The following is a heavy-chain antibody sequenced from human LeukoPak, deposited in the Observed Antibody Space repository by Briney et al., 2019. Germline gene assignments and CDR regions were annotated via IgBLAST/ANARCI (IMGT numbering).Heavy chain of an antibody. CDR2: FDPEDGET. D-gene: IGHD3-10*01. V-gene: IGHV1-24*01. CDR3: AASSSQILDKIYYFDL. J-gene: IGHJ2*01. Sequence: ASVKVSCKPSGYTLRQLSIHWVRQAPGKGLEWMGGFDPEDGETIYSQKFQGRVTMTEDTSTDTAYMDLRSLRLDGTAVYYCAASSSQILDKIYYFDLWGRGTLVSVSS. CDR1: GYTLRQLS.